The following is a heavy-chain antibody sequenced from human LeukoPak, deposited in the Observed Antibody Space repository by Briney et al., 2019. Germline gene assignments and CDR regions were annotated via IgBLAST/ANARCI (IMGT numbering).Heavy chain of an antibody. CDR3: TSWGDTTAEYFQR. J-gene: IGHJ1*01. Sequence: GGSLRLSCVVSGFTFNRCWMNWVRQAPGKGLEWVAHINPDGRDTYYVDSVKGRFTNSRDNAQNSMYLQMNSLRVEDTAVYYCTSWGDTTAEYFQRWGQGTLVTVSS. CDR2: INPDGRDT. V-gene: IGHV3-7*01. D-gene: IGHD2-21*02. CDR1: GFTFNRCW.